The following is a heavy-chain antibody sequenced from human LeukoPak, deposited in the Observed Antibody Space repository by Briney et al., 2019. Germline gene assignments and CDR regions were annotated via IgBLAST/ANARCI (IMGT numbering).Heavy chain of an antibody. CDR2: ISWNSGSI. D-gene: IGHD5-12*01. J-gene: IGHJ4*02. CDR3: AKVPIVAAPQWGY. V-gene: IGHV3-9*01. CDR1: GFTFDDYA. Sequence: PGGSLRLSCSASGFTFDDYAMFWVRQAPGKGLEWVSGISWNSGSIGYADSVKGRFTISRDNAKNSLYVQMNSLRAEDTAVYYCAKVPIVAAPQWGYWGQGTLVTVSS.